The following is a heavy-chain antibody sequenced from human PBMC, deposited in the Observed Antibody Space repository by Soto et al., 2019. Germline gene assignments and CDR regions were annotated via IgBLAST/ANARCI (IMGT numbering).Heavy chain of an antibody. Sequence: ASVKVSCKASGYTFTSYDINWVRQATGQGLEWMGWMNPNSGNTGYAQKFQGRVTMTRNTSISTAYMELSSLRSEDTAVYYCASYGEFDYVWGSYPSSYWGQGTLVTVYS. CDR3: ASYGEFDYVWGSYPSSY. D-gene: IGHD3-16*02. CDR1: GYTFTSYD. CDR2: MNPNSGNT. V-gene: IGHV1-8*01. J-gene: IGHJ4*02.